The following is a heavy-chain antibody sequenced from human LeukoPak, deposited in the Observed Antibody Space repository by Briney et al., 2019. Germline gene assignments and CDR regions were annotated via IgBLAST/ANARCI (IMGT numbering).Heavy chain of an antibody. V-gene: IGHV4-59*08. J-gene: IGHJ4*02. CDR3: ARLYRSSGYYDDY. D-gene: IGHD3-22*01. CDR1: GCSISSYY. CDR2: IYYSGST. Sequence: SGTLSLTCTVSGCSISSYYWSWIRQPPGKGLEWMGYIYYSGSTNYNPSLKSRVTISVDTSKNQFSLKQSSVTAADTAVYYCARLYRSSGYYDDYWGQGTLVTVSS.